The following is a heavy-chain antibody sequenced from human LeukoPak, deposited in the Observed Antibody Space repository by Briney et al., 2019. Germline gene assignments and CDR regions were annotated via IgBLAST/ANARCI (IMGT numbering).Heavy chain of an antibody. D-gene: IGHD2-15*01. J-gene: IGHJ4*02. V-gene: IGHV1-2*02. Sequence: ASVKVSCKASGYTFTGYYMHWVRQAPGQGLEWMGWIHPNSGGTNYAQKFQGRVTMTRDTSISTAYMELSRLRSDDTAVYYCARDLSRIVVVVAATFPLGYWGQGTLVTVSS. CDR1: GYTFTGYY. CDR3: ARDLSRIVVVVAATFPLGY. CDR2: IHPNSGGT.